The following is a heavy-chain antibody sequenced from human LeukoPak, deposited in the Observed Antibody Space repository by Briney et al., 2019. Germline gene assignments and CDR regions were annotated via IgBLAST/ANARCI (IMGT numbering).Heavy chain of an antibody. CDR2: FYSGGGNT. Sequence: PGGSLRLSCAASGFTFSSYAMHWVRQAPGKGLEWVSVFYSGGGNTNYAKSVKGRFTISRDNSKNTLYLQMNSLRAEDTAVYYCARERYCGGDCYSFAFDIWGQGTMVTVSS. J-gene: IGHJ3*02. CDR1: GFTFSSYA. V-gene: IGHV3-NL1*01. CDR3: ARERYCGGDCYSFAFDI. D-gene: IGHD2-21*02.